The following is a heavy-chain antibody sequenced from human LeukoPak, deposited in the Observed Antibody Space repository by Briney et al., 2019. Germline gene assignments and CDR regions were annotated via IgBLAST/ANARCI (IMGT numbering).Heavy chain of an antibody. CDR3: ARTYYFDSSAYYGIDY. Sequence: ASVKVSCKTSGYIFTTYAIHWVRQAPGQGLEWMGWINTNTGNPTYAQGFTGRFVFSLDTSVSTAYLQISSLKAEDTAVYYCARTYYFDSSAYYGIDYWGQGTLVTVSS. CDR1: GYIFTTYA. D-gene: IGHD3-22*01. CDR2: INTNTGNP. J-gene: IGHJ4*02. V-gene: IGHV7-4-1*02.